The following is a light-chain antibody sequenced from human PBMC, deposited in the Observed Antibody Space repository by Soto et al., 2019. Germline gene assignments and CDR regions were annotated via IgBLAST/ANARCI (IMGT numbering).Light chain of an antibody. CDR1: QSVSSSY. J-gene: IGKJ4*01. Sequence: EIVMTQSPATLSVSAGQRATLSCRASQSVSSSYLAWYQQKPGQAPRLLIYAASTRATGIPARFSGSGSGTEFTLTISSLQSEDFAVYYCQQYKTWPLTFGGGTKVEIK. CDR2: AAS. CDR3: QQYKTWPLT. V-gene: IGKV3-15*01.